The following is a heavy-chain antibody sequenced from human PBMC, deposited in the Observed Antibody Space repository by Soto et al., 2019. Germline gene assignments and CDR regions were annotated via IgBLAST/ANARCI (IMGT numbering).Heavy chain of an antibody. Sequence: PGGSLRPSCAASGFTFSNHFMAWVRKAPGKGLEWDGRSHNKAHNYITQYGASTEGRVRISRDDSKNSLYRQVNRLKTEDTAGFFCACIRGASGYWGPGTLVTVSS. V-gene: IGHV3-72*01. J-gene: IGHJ4*02. CDR3: ACIRGASGY. CDR2: SHNKAHNYIT. D-gene: IGHD2-8*01. CDR1: GFTFSNHF.